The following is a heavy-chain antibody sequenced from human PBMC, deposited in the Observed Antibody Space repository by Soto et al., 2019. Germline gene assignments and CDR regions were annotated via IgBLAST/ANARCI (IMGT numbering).Heavy chain of an antibody. CDR1: GGSFSGYY. CDR2: INHSGST. CDR3: ARGRYSSGWYRGWFNP. D-gene: IGHD6-19*01. Sequence: QVQLQQWGAGLLKPSETLSLTCAVYGGSFSGYYWSWIRQPPGRGLEWIGEINHSGSTNYNPSLKSRVTISVDTSKNQFSLKLSSVTAADTAVYYCARGRYSSGWYRGWFNPWRQGTLVTVSS. J-gene: IGHJ5*02. V-gene: IGHV4-34*01.